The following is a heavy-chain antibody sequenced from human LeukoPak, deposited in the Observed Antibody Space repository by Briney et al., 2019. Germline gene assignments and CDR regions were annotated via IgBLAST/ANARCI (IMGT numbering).Heavy chain of an antibody. J-gene: IGHJ4*02. CDR1: GFTFTSSA. Sequence: GTSVKVSCKASGFTFTSSAMQWVRQARGQRLEWIGWIVVGSGNTNYAQKFQERVTITRDMSTSTAYMELSSLRSEDTAVYYCASIAVAGRRNFDYWGQGTLVTVSS. CDR2: IVVGSGNT. D-gene: IGHD6-19*01. V-gene: IGHV1-58*02. CDR3: ASIAVAGRRNFDY.